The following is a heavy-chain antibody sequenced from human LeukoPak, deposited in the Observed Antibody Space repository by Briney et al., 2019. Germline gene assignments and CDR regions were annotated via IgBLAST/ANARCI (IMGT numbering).Heavy chain of an antibody. CDR1: GAAFNSDDQY. V-gene: IGHV4-31*03. CDR2: IHPSGML. Sequence: SETPSLTCTVSGAAFNSDDQYWNWIRQSPGKGLEWIGSIHPSGMLYNNPSLERRVTMSRDTSKNQFSLNLNSVTAADTAVYFCSRGLDSRKLGYWGQGILVTVSS. D-gene: IGHD3-22*01. CDR3: SRGLDSRKLGY. J-gene: IGHJ4*02.